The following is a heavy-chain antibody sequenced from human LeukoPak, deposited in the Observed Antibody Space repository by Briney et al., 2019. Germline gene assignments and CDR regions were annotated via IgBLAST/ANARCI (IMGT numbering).Heavy chain of an antibody. J-gene: IGHJ4*02. V-gene: IGHV3-23*01. Sequence: GGSLRLSCAASGFTFSTYAMSWVRQAPGKGPEWVSAISGRGDSTYYADSVKGRFTISRDYSKNTLYLQMNSLRAEDTAVYYCAKDGSSSSTYYFCFDYWGQGTLVTVSS. CDR2: ISGRGDST. CDR3: AKDGSSSSTYYFCFDY. CDR1: GFTFSTYA. D-gene: IGHD3-22*01.